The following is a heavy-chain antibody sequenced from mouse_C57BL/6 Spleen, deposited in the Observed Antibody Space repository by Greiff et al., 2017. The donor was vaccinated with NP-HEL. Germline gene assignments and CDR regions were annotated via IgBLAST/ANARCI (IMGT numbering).Heavy chain of an antibody. D-gene: IGHD1-1*01. CDR1: GFTFSDYY. Sequence: EVKLMESEGGLVQPGRSMKLSCTASGFTFSDYYMAWVRQVPEKGLEWVANINYDGSSTYYLDSLKSRFIISRDNAKNILYLQMSSLKSEDTATYYCARDRGYYGSSFYWYFDVWGTGTTVTVSS. J-gene: IGHJ1*03. V-gene: IGHV5-16*01. CDR2: INYDGSST. CDR3: ARDRGYYGSSFYWYFDV.